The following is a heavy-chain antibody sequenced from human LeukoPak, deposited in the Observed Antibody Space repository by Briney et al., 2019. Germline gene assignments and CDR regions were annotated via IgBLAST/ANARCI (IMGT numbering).Heavy chain of an antibody. D-gene: IGHD4-23*01. J-gene: IGHJ4*02. CDR3: TMVQRGYGGYYFDY. Sequence: PGRSLRLSCTASGFTFGDYAMSWFRQAPGKGLEWVGFIRSKVYGGTTEYAASVKGRFTISRDDSKSIAYLQMNSLKTEDTAVYYCTMVQRGYGGYYFDYWGQGTLVTVSS. V-gene: IGHV3-49*03. CDR1: GFTFGDYA. CDR2: IRSKVYGGTT.